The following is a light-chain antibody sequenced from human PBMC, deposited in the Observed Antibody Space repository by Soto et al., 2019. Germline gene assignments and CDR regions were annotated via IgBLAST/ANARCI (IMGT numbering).Light chain of an antibody. CDR1: QSISTW. J-gene: IGKJ1*01. CDR2: DAS. V-gene: IGKV1-5*01. CDR3: QQYNSYSGT. Sequence: DIQMTQSPSTLSASVGDRVTITCRASQSISTWLAWYQQKPGKAPKLLIYDASSLESGVPSRFSGSGSGTEFTLTISSLQPDDFATYYFQQYNSYSGTFGQGTKVEIK.